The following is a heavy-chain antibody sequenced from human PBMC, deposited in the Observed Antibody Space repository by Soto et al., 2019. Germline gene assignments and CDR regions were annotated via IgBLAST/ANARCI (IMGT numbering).Heavy chain of an antibody. J-gene: IGHJ4*02. CDR3: ASRPAGNTYHAVFDF. CDR1: GLTFSGHW. CDR2: ISPDGSDK. D-gene: IGHD6-6*01. Sequence: VRLVESGGTLVQPGGSLRISCAASGLTFSGHWMTWVRQTPGKGPEWVANISPDGSDKSYVDSLKGRFTISRDNDKNSLSLLLDSLRAEDTAVYHCASRPAGNTYHAVFDFWGQWTLVTVSS. V-gene: IGHV3-7*03.